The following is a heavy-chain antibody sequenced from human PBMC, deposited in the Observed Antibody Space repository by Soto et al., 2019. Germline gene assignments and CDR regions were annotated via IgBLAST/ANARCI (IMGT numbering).Heavy chain of an antibody. CDR2: IKQDGSEK. Sequence: GGSLRLSCAASGFTFSSYWMSWVRQAPGKGLEWVANIKQDGSEKYYVDSVKGRFTISRDNAKNTLYLQMNSLRAEDTAVYYCARPRYDSSGTPFDHWGQGTLVTVSS. J-gene: IGHJ4*02. V-gene: IGHV3-7*02. CDR1: GFTFSSYW. D-gene: IGHD3-22*01. CDR3: ARPRYDSSGTPFDH.